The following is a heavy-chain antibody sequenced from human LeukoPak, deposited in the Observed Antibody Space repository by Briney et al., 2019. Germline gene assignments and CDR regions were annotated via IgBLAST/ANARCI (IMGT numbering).Heavy chain of an antibody. CDR3: ARDSSGGINWFDP. CDR1: GYTSTSYA. J-gene: IGHJ5*02. V-gene: IGHV1-3*01. D-gene: IGHD2-15*01. Sequence: ASVKVSCKASGYTSTSYAMHWVRQAPGQRLEWMGWINAGNGNTKYPQKFQGRVTITRDTSASTAYMELSSLRSEDTAVYYCARDSSGGINWFDPWGQGTLVTVSS. CDR2: INAGNGNT.